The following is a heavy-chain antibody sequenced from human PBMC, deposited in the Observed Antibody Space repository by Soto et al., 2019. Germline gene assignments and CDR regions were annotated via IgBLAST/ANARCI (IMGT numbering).Heavy chain of an antibody. D-gene: IGHD2-15*01. V-gene: IGHV1-69*13. Sequence: SVKVSCKASGGTFSSYAISWVRQAPGQGLEWMGGAIPIFGTANYAQKVQGRVTITADESTSTAYMELSSLRSEDTAVYYCARRRYCSGPSCYPGIFYEYYCYGMDVWGQGTTDTGSS. CDR3: ARRRYCSGPSCYPGIFYEYYCYGMDV. CDR1: GGTFSSYA. J-gene: IGHJ6*01. CDR2: AIPIFGTA.